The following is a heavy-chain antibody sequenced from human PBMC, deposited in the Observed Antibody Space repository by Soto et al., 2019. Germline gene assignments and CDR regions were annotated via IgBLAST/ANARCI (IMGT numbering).Heavy chain of an antibody. CDR3: ARQGFGVLHGLVDV. V-gene: IGHV4-61*05. Sequence: PSETLSLTCTVSCGSITYINNHYCRWFRLPPGKGLEWIGYISDIAYTSYNPSLKGRVSISVDTSKNQFSLTLTSVTAADTAVYYCARQGFGVLHGLVDVWGQGTTVTVS. CDR2: ISDIAYT. J-gene: IGHJ6*02. D-gene: IGHD3-10*01. CDR1: CGSITYINNHY.